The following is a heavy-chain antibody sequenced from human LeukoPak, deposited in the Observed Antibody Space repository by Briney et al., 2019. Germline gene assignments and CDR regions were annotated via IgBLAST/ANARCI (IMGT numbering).Heavy chain of an antibody. CDR1: GFTFSIYG. CDR2: IWYDGSNK. Sequence: PGGSLRLSCAPSGFTFSIYGMQWLRQAPGKGLEWVAVIWYDGSNKYYADSVKGRFTISRDNSKNTLYLQMNSLRAEDTAVYYCARDLWPYIYSGHDSGSYWVQGTLVTVSS. D-gene: IGHD5-12*01. V-gene: IGHV3-33*01. CDR3: ARDLWPYIYSGHDSGSY. J-gene: IGHJ4*02.